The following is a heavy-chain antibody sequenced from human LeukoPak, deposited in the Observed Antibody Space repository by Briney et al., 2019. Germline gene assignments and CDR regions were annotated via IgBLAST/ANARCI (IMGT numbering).Heavy chain of an antibody. V-gene: IGHV3-66*01. D-gene: IGHD2-15*01. CDR2: IYSGGST. J-gene: IGHJ5*02. CDR3: AREPADRYCSGGSCYPWWFDP. CDR1: GFTVSSNY. Sequence: AGGSLRLSCAASGFTVSSNYMSWVRQAPGKGLEWVSVIYSGGSTYYADSVKGRFTISRDNSKNTLYLQMNSLRAEDTAVYCCAREPADRYCSGGSCYPWWFDPWGQGTLVTVSS.